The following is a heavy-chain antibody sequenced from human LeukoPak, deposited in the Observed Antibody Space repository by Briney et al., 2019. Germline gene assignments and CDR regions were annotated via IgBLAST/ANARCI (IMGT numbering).Heavy chain of an antibody. CDR2: ISTSSRT. V-gene: IGHV3-23*01. Sequence: PGGSLRLSCVPSGFTFSSYAMSWVRQGPGKGLEWVSLISTSSRTPSANSMKGRFTISRDNSRNTLYLQINSLRAEDTAVYYCAKDLDSTGSWPPEYFQHWGQGSLVTVSS. CDR3: AKDLDSTGSWPPEYFQH. CDR1: GFTFSSYA. D-gene: IGHD3-22*01. J-gene: IGHJ1*01.